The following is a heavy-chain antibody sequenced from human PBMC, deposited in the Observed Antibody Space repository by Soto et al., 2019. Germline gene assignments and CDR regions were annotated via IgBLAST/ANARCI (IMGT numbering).Heavy chain of an antibody. Sequence: QLQLQESGPGLVKPSETLSLTCTVSGGSISSSSYYWGWIRQPPGKGLEWIGSIYYSGSTYYNPSLKSRVTISVDTSKNQFSLKLSSVTAADTAVYYCARTVGWRGWSNAFDIWGQGTMVTVSS. D-gene: IGHD4-17*01. CDR3: ARTVGWRGWSNAFDI. CDR2: IYYSGST. J-gene: IGHJ3*02. V-gene: IGHV4-39*01. CDR1: GGSISSSSYY.